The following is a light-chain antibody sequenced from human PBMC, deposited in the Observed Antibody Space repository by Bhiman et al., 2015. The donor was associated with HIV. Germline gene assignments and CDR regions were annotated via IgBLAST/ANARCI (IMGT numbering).Light chain of an antibody. J-gene: IGLJ1*01. CDR2: DVS. V-gene: IGLV2-14*01. Sequence: HSALTQPASVSGSPGQSITISCTGTSSDVGGYNYVSWYQQHPGKVPKLMIYDVSKRPSGVSNRFSGSKSGNTASLTISGLQAEDEADYYCSSLTSSLTYVFGTGTNVTVL. CDR1: SSDVGGYNY. CDR3: SSLTSSLTYV.